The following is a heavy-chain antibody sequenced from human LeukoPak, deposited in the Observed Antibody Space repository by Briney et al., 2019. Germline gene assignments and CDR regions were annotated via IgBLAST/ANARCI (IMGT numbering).Heavy chain of an antibody. J-gene: IGHJ6*03. D-gene: IGHD1-26*01. CDR1: GFTFGDYT. CDR2: IRSQVYGGTT. CDR3: TRVLGQWELLFDYMDV. V-gene: IGHV3-49*04. Sequence: PGGSLRLSCTPSGFTFGDYTMSWVRQAPGKGLEWVGFIRSQVYGGTTEYAASVQGRFTISRDDSKSIAYLQMLSLKTEDTAVYYCTRVLGQWELLFDYMDVWGKGTTVTVSS.